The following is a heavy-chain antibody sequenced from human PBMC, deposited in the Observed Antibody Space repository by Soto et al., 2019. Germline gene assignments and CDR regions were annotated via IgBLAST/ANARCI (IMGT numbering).Heavy chain of an antibody. CDR3: ARDNLVATREWFDP. D-gene: IGHD5-12*01. Sequence: SETLSLTCAVSGYSISSGYYWGWIRQPPGKGLEWIGSIYHSGSTYYNPSLKSRVTISVDTSKNQFSLKLSSVTAADTAVYYCARDNLVATREWFDPWGQGTLVTVSS. J-gene: IGHJ5*02. V-gene: IGHV4-38-2*02. CDR1: GYSISSGYY. CDR2: IYHSGST.